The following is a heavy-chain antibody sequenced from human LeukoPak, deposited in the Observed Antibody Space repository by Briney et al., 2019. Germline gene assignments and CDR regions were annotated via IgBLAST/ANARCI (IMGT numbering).Heavy chain of an antibody. D-gene: IGHD1-1*01. CDR1: GFTFSSYA. CDR3: AKVDNWKYGHHDY. Sequence: GGSLRLSCAASGFTFSSYAMSWVRQAPGKGLEWVSSISGSDGTTYYADSVKGRFTISRDNSKYTLSLQMNSLRAEDTAVYYCAKVDNWKYGHHDYWGQGTLVTVPS. CDR2: ISGSDGTT. J-gene: IGHJ4*02. V-gene: IGHV3-23*01.